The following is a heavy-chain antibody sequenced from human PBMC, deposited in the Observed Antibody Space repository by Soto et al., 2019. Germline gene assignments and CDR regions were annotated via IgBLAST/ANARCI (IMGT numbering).Heavy chain of an antibody. J-gene: IGHJ6*03. CDR3: ARDDASRRGYYYYMDV. CDR1: GFTFSSYW. V-gene: IGHV3-74*01. D-gene: IGHD1-1*01. CDR2: INSDGSST. Sequence: EVQLVESGGGLVQPGGSLRLSCAASGFTFSSYWMHWVRQAPGKGLVWVSRINSDGSSTSYADSVKGRFTISRDNAKNTLYLQMNSLRAEDTAVYYCARDDASRRGYYYYMDVCGKGTTVTVSS.